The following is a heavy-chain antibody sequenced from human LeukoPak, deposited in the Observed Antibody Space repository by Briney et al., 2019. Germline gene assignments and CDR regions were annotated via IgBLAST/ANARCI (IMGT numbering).Heavy chain of an antibody. CDR2: INPDGSST. CDR1: GFTFSSYW. V-gene: IGHV3-74*01. D-gene: IGHD3-3*01. J-gene: IGHJ4*02. Sequence: PGGSLRLSCAASGFTFSSYWMHWVRQAPAEGLMWVSVINPDGSSTSYTDSVKGRFTISRDNAKNTLYLQMNSLRDEDTAVYYCASTKEGWGQGTLVTVSS. CDR3: ASTKEG.